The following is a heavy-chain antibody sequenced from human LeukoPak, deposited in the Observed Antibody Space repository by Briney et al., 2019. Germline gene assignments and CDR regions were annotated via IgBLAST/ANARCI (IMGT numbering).Heavy chain of an antibody. J-gene: IGHJ4*02. CDR3: ARSNWNYDLPGYYFDY. D-gene: IGHD1-7*01. CDR2: ISAYNGNT. CDR1: GYTFTSYG. Sequence: ASVKVSCKASGYTFTSYGISWVRQAPGQGLEWMGWISAYNGNTNYAQRFQGRVTMTRDPSISTAYMELSRLKSDDTAVYYCARSNWNYDLPGYYFDYWGQGTLVTVSS. V-gene: IGHV1-18*01.